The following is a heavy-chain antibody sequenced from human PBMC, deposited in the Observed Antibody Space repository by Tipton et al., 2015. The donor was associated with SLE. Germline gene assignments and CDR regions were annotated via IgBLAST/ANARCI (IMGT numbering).Heavy chain of an antibody. V-gene: IGHV4-4*08. CDR2: IYSSGST. CDR3: ARAPSFMIRRFTVYHFDS. Sequence: TLSLTCTVSGGSISSYYWSWIRQPPGKGLEWIGYIYSSGSTNYNPSLKSRVIISADTSKSRFSLKVTSVTAADTAVYYCARAPSFMIRRFTVYHFDSWGQGTRVTVSS. D-gene: IGHD3-16*01. CDR1: GGSISSYY. J-gene: IGHJ4*02.